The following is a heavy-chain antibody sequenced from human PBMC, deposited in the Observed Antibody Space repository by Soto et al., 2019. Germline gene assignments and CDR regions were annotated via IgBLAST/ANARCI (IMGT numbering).Heavy chain of an antibody. D-gene: IGHD3-22*01. V-gene: IGHV1-58*02. J-gene: IGHJ4*02. CDR1: GFTFTSSA. CDR2: IVVGSGNT. Sequence: QMQLVQSGPEVKKPGTSVKVSCKASGFTFTSSAMQWVRQARGQRLEWIGWIVVGSGNTNYAQKFQERVTITRDMSTSTAYMELSSLRSEDTAVYYCAAAWYYYDSSGYYEAGDWGQGTLVTVSS. CDR3: AAAWYYYDSSGYYEAGD.